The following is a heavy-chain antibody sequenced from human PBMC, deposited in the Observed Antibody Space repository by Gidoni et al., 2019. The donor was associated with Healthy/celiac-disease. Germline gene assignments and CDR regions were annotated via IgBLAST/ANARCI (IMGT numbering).Heavy chain of an antibody. CDR2: ISGSCGST. CDR1: GFTFSSYA. J-gene: IGHJ4*02. D-gene: IGHD3-22*01. V-gene: IGHV3-23*04. Sequence: EVQLVESGGGLVQPGGSLRLSCAAPGFTFSSYAMSWVRQAPGKGLDWVSAISGSCGSTYYADSVKGRFTISRDNSKNTLYLQMNSLRAEDTAVYYCAKDSRLERITMIVVVISFFDYWGQGTLVTVSS. CDR3: AKDSRLERITMIVVVISFFDY.